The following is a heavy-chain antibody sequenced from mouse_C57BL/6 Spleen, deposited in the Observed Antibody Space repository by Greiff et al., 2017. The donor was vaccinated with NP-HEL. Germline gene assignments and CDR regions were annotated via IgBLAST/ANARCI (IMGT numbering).Heavy chain of an antibody. D-gene: IGHD2-5*01. CDR2: IYPGSGNT. Sequence: QVQLQQSGAELVRPGASVKLSCKASGYTFTDYYINWVKQRPGQGLEWIARIYPGSGNTYYNEKFKGKATLTAEKSSSTAYMQLSSLTSEDSAVYLCARGGGYSKGDAMDYWGQGTSVTVSS. CDR1: GYTFTDYY. V-gene: IGHV1-76*01. J-gene: IGHJ4*01. CDR3: ARGGGYSKGDAMDY.